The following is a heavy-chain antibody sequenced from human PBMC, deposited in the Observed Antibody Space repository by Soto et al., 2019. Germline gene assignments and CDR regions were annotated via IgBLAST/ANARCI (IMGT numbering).Heavy chain of an antibody. CDR3: AKEWEDWNYAYYYGMDV. D-gene: IGHD1-7*01. Sequence: GGSLRLACAASGFTFSSYGMHWVRQAPGKGLEWVAVISYDGSNKYYADSVKGRFTISRDNSKNTLYLQMNSLRAEDTAVYYCAKEWEDWNYAYYYGMDVWGQGTTVTVSS. J-gene: IGHJ6*02. CDR2: ISYDGSNK. V-gene: IGHV3-30*18. CDR1: GFTFSSYG.